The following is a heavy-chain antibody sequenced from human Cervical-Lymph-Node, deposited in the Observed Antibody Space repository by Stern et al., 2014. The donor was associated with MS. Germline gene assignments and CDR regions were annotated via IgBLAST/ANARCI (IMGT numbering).Heavy chain of an antibody. CDR2: IYSSGTT. CDR3: ATQGRALAPD. V-gene: IGHV4-61*02. Sequence: QVQLQESGPGLVKPSQTLSLTCTVSGDSISSGNYYWSWIRQPAGKGLEWIGRIYSSGTTYYNPSLRSRVTISIETSNNQFSLKLSSVTATDTAVYYCATQGRALAPDWGQGTLVTVSS. J-gene: IGHJ4*02. CDR1: GDSISSGNYY.